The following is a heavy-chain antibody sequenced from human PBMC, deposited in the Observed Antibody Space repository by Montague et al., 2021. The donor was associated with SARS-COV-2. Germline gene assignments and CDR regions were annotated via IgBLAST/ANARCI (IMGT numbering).Heavy chain of an antibody. D-gene: IGHD1-7*01. CDR1: GVSISGYTYF. CDR2: VYYSGST. J-gene: IGHJ5*02. CDR3: ARHRVASGWNYFDP. Sequence: SETLSLTCTVSGVSISGYTYFWGWIRQPPGTGLEWIASVYYSGSTYYNPSLKSRVTISVDTSKNQSSLQVSSVTAADSAIYYCARHRVASGWNYFDPWGRGTMVTV. V-gene: IGHV4-39*01.